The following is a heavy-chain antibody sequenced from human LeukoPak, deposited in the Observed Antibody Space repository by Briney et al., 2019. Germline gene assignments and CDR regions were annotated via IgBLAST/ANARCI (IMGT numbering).Heavy chain of an antibody. CDR1: GGSFSGYY. D-gene: IGHD3-10*01. CDR2: INHSGST. J-gene: IGHJ4*02. Sequence: SETLSLTCAVYGGSFSGYYWSWIRQPPGKGLEWIGEINHSGSTNYNPSLKSRVTISVDTSKNQFSLKLSSVTAADTAVYYCANGVRGVIIDYWGQGTLVTVSS. CDR3: ANGVRGVIIDY. V-gene: IGHV4-34*01.